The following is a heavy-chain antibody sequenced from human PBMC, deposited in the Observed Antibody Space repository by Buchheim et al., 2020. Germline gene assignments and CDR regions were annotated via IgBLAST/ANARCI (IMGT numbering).Heavy chain of an antibody. J-gene: IGHJ4*02. CDR2: IKQDGSEK. V-gene: IGHV3-7*01. CDR1: GFTFSSYW. CDR3: ARGVVVVVAATLSFDY. Sequence: EVQLVESGGGLVQPGGSLRLSCAASGFTFSSYWMSWVRQAPGKGLEWVANIKQDGSEKYYVDSVKGRFTISRDNAKNSLYLQMNSLRAEDTAVYYCARGVVVVVAATLSFDYWRQGTL. D-gene: IGHD2-15*01.